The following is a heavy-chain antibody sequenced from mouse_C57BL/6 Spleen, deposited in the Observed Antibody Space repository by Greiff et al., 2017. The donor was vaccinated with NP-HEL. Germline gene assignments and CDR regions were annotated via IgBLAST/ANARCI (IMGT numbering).Heavy chain of an antibody. Sequence: QVQLKESGAELVRPGTSVKVSCKASGYAFTNYLIEWVKQRPGQGLEWIGVINPGSGGTNYNEKFKGKATLTADKSSSTAYMQLSSLTSEDSAVYFCARGGNFQDYFDYWGQGTTLTVSS. V-gene: IGHV1-54*01. J-gene: IGHJ2*01. CDR2: INPGSGGT. CDR3: ARGGNFQDYFDY. CDR1: GYAFTNYL. D-gene: IGHD2-1*01.